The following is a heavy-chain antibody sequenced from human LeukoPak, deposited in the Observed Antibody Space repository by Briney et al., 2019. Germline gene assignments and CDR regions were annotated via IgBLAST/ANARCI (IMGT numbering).Heavy chain of an antibody. CDR1: GGSISSYY. CDR2: IYFSGST. J-gene: IGHJ4*02. D-gene: IGHD3-10*01. Sequence: SETLSLTCTVSGGSISSYYWSWIRQPPGKGLEWIGYIYFSGSTNYNPSLKSRVTISLDTSKNQFSLKLSSVTAADTAVYYCARRHYYGSGSYGYWGQGTLVTVSS. CDR3: ARRHYYGSGSYGY. V-gene: IGHV4-59*12.